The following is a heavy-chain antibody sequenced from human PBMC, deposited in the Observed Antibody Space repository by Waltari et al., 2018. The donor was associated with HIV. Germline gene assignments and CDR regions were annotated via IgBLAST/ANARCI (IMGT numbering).Heavy chain of an antibody. CDR1: GFIVTDAG. CDR2: IKRNSDGGTI. CDR3: TASGV. V-gene: IGHV3-15*01. D-gene: IGHD3-10*01. J-gene: IGHJ6*02. Sequence: EVQLVESGGGLVKPGGSLGLSCAASGFIVTDAGMTWVRQAPGKGLEWVGRIKRNSDGGTIDYAAPVKGRFTILRDDSKNTLHLQMNNLKTEDTAVYYCTASGVWGQGTTVTVSS.